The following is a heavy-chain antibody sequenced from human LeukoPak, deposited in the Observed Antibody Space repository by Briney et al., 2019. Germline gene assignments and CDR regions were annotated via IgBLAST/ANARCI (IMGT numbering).Heavy chain of an antibody. Sequence: ASVKVSCKASGYTFTGYYMHWVRQAPGQGLEWMGWISPNSGGTNYAQKFQGRVTMTRDTSISTAYMELSRLRSDDTAVYYCASSANEWYPFDYWGQGTLVTVSS. CDR1: GYTFTGYY. CDR2: ISPNSGGT. CDR3: ASSANEWYPFDY. D-gene: IGHD3-3*01. J-gene: IGHJ4*02. V-gene: IGHV1-2*02.